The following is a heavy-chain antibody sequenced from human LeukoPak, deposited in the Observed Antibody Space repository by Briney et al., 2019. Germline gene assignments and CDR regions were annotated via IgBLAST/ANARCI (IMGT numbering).Heavy chain of an antibody. Sequence: ASVKVSCKASGYTFTSYGISWVRQAPGQGLEWMGWISAYNGNTNYTQKLQGRVTMTTDTSTSTAYMELRSLRSDDTAVYYCARVMIDYYGSGSYPRFDPWGQGTLVTVSS. D-gene: IGHD3-10*01. CDR1: GYTFTSYG. CDR3: ARVMIDYYGSGSYPRFDP. J-gene: IGHJ5*02. V-gene: IGHV1-18*01. CDR2: ISAYNGNT.